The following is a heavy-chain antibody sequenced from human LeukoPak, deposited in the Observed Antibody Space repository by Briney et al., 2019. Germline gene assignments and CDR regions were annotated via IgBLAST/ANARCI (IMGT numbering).Heavy chain of an antibody. Sequence: GGSLRLSCAASGFTFSSYSMNWVRQAPGKGLEWVSGINWNGGSTGYADSVKGRFTISRDNAKNSLYLQMNSLRAEDTAVYYCAELGITMIGGVWGKGTTVTISS. CDR2: INWNGGST. J-gene: IGHJ6*04. D-gene: IGHD3-10*02. CDR1: GFTFSSYS. V-gene: IGHV3-20*04. CDR3: AELGITMIGGV.